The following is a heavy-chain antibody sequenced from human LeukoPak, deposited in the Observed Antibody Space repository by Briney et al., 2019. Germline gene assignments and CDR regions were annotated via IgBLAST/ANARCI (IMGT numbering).Heavy chain of an antibody. CDR3: ARDPNRGYYFDY. V-gene: IGHV4-59*01. CDR1: GGSISSNY. D-gene: IGHD2/OR15-2a*01. J-gene: IGHJ4*02. Sequence: PSETLSLTCTVSGGSISSNYWSWIRQPPGKGLEWIGGYLHDSGSTNYNPSLKSRVTISVDTSKNPFSLKLTSVTAADTAVYYCARDPNRGYYFDYWGQGTLVTVSP. CDR2: LHDSGST.